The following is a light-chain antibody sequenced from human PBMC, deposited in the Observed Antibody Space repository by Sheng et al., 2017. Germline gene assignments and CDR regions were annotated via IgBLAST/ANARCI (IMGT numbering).Light chain of an antibody. Sequence: QSVLTQPPSMSGTPGQRVTISCSGSSSNIGRDYAFWYQQLPGATPKLLIYKNDQRPSGVTDRFSGSKSGTSASLAISGLRSEDEAYYYCAAWDDTLSGHWLFGGGT. CDR2: KND. CDR3: AAWDDTLSGHWL. V-gene: IGLV1-47*01. J-gene: IGLJ3*02. CDR1: SSNIGRDY.